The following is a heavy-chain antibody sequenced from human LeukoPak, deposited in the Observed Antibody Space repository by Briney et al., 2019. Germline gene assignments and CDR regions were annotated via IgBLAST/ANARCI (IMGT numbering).Heavy chain of an antibody. J-gene: IGHJ4*02. CDR1: GGSISSSSYY. Sequence: SETLSLTCTVSGGSISSSSYYWGWIRQPPGKGLEWSGSIYYSGSTYYNPSLKSRVTIFVDTSKDQFSLKLSAVTAADTAVYYCARQRGYNYGSPDYWGQGTLVTVSS. CDR2: IYYSGST. D-gene: IGHD5-18*01. CDR3: ARQRGYNYGSPDY. V-gene: IGHV4-39*01.